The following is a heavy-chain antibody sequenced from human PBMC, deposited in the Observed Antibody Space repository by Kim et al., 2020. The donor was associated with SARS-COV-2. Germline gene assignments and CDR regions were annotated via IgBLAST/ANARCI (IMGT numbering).Heavy chain of an antibody. V-gene: IGHV4-4*07. D-gene: IGHD4-17*01. J-gene: IGHJ4*02. Sequence: NHNPPLKSRVPMSVDTSKNQFSLKLSSVTAADTAVYYCARENYGDSLHYWGQGTLVTVSS. CDR3: ARENYGDSLHY.